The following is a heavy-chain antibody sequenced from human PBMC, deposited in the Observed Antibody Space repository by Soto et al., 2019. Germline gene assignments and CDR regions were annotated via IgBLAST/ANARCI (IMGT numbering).Heavy chain of an antibody. Sequence: PGGSLRLSCAASGFTFSSYGMHWVRQAPGKGLEWVAVISYDGSNKYYADSVKGRFTISRDNSKNTLYLQMNSLRAEDTAVYYCAKDLRTRGVYYYYYGMDVWGQGTTVTVSS. J-gene: IGHJ6*02. V-gene: IGHV3-30*18. CDR3: AKDLRTRGVYYYYYGMDV. CDR2: ISYDGSNK. CDR1: GFTFSSYG. D-gene: IGHD3-10*01.